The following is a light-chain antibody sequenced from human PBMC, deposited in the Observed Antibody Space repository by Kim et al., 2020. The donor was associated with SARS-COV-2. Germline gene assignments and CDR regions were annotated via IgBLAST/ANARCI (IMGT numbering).Light chain of an antibody. CDR2: SNN. V-gene: IGLV1-44*01. J-gene: IGLJ2*01. CDR1: SSKIGSNT. Sequence: VTIPCSGGSSKIGSNTVTWYQQLPGTAPKLLIYSNNQRPSGVPDRFSGSKSGTSASLAISGLQSEDEADYYCAAWDDSLNGVVFGGGTQLTVL. CDR3: AAWDDSLNGVV.